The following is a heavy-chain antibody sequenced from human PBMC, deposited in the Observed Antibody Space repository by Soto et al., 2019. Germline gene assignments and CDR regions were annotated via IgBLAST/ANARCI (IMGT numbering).Heavy chain of an antibody. V-gene: IGHV3-23*01. J-gene: IGHJ3*02. CDR1: GFTFSSYA. Sequence: GSLRLSCAASGFTFSSYAMSWVRQAPGKGLEWVSAISGSGGSTYYADSVKGRFTISRDNSKNTLYLQMNSLRAEDTAVYYCASWTTVTTERFDAFDIWGQGTMVTVSS. CDR2: ISGSGGST. D-gene: IGHD4-17*01. CDR3: ASWTTVTTERFDAFDI.